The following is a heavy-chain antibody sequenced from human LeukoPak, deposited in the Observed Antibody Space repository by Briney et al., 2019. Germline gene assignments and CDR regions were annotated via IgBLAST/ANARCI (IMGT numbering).Heavy chain of an antibody. J-gene: IGHJ4*02. CDR2: ISGSGGTT. Sequence: PGGSLRLSCATSGFTFSSYAMSWVRQAPGKGLEWVSSISGSGGTTYYADSVKGRFTISRDNPNNTLDLQMNSLTAEDTAVYYCAKGPVAAAGYYFDHWGQGTLVTVSS. CDR1: GFTFSSYA. V-gene: IGHV3-23*01. D-gene: IGHD6-25*01. CDR3: AKGPVAAAGYYFDH.